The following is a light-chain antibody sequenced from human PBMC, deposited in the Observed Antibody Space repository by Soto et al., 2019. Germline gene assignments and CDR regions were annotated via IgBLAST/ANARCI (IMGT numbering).Light chain of an antibody. V-gene: IGKV1-5*01. CDR2: DAS. Sequence: DIQMTQSPSTLSASVGDRVTITCRASQSTSSWLAWYQQKLGKAPKLLIYDASSLKSGVPSRFSGSGSGTEFTLTISSLQPDDFATYYCQQCNSYPITFGQGTRLEIK. CDR3: QQCNSYPIT. CDR1: QSTSSW. J-gene: IGKJ5*01.